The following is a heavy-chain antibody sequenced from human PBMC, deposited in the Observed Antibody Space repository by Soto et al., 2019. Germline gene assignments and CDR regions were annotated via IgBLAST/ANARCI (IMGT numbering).Heavy chain of an antibody. D-gene: IGHD4-17*01. CDR3: ASGDYGSDY. V-gene: IGHV3-33*01. J-gene: IGHJ4*02. CDR1: GFTFSSYG. Sequence: QVQLVESGGGVVQPGRSLRLSCAASGFTFSSYGMHWVRQAPGKGLEWVAVIWYDGSNKYYADSVKGRFTISRDNSKNTLYLQMNSLRDEDTAVYYCASGDYGSDYWGQGTMVTVSS. CDR2: IWYDGSNK.